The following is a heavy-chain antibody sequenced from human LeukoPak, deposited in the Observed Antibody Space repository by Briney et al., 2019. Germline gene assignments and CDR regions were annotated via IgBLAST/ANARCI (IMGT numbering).Heavy chain of an antibody. V-gene: IGHV3-74*01. CDR2: INTDGSST. D-gene: IGHD1-7*01. CDR3: ARVYPLYNWNSRSGAFDY. CDR1: GFTFSSYW. J-gene: IGHJ4*02. Sequence: GGSLRLSCAASGFTFSSYWMHWVRQAPGKGLVWVSRINTDGSSTSYADSVKGRFTISRDNAKNTLYLQMNSLRAEDTAVYYCARVYPLYNWNSRSGAFDYWGQGTLVTVSS.